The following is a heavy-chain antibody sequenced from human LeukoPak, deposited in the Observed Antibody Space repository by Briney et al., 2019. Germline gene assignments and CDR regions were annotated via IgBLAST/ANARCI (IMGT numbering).Heavy chain of an antibody. CDR3: ARGTRIRSLYYYYMDV. CDR2: INPNSGGT. V-gene: IGHV1-2*02. J-gene: IGHJ6*03. CDR1: GYTFTGYY. Sequence: ASVKVSCKASGYTFTGYYMHWVRQAPGQGLEWMGWINPNSGGTNYAQKFQGRVTMTRDTSISTAYMELSRLGSDDTAVYYCARGTRIRSLYYYYMDVWGKGTTVTVSS. D-gene: IGHD1-14*01.